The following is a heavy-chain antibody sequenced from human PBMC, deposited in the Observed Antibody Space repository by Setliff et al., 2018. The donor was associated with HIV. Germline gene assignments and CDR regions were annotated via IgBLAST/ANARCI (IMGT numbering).Heavy chain of an antibody. J-gene: IGHJ4*02. CDR2: ISNSSSTI. V-gene: IGHV3-48*01. CDR3: ARDSPGVFDFDY. CDR1: GFTFSSYS. Sequence: GGSLRLSCAASGFTFSSYSMNWVRQAPGKGLEWVSYISNSSSTIYYADSVKGRFTISRDNAKNSLYLQMNSLRAEDTAVYYCARDSPGVFDFDYWGQGTLVTVSS. D-gene: IGHD3-10*01.